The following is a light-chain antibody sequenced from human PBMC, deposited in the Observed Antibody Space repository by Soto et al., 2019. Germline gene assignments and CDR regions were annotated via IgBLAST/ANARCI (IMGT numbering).Light chain of an antibody. CDR1: QSVSSQ. J-gene: IGKJ4*01. CDR3: QQYGNWPPLT. CDR2: GAS. Sequence: EIEMTQSPATLSVSPGERVTLSCRASQSVSSQLAWYQQKPGQAPRLLIYGASTRDTGIPATFSGSGSGTEFTLTISSLQSEEGAVYYCQQYGNWPPLTFGGGTKVEIK. V-gene: IGKV3-15*01.